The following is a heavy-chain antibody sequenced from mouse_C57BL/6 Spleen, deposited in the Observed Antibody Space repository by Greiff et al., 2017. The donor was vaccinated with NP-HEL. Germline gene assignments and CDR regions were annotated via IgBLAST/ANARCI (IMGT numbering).Heavy chain of an antibody. V-gene: IGHV1-15*01. D-gene: IGHD2-4*01. CDR1: GYTFTDYE. CDR3: TRDWGLRRGAWFAY. Sequence: QVQLQQSGAELVRPGASVTLSCKASGYTFTDYEMHWVKQTPVHGLEWIGAIDPETGGTAYNQKFKGKAILTADKSSSTAYMELRSLTSEDSAVYYCTRDWGLRRGAWFAYWGQGTLVTVSA. CDR2: IDPETGGT. J-gene: IGHJ3*01.